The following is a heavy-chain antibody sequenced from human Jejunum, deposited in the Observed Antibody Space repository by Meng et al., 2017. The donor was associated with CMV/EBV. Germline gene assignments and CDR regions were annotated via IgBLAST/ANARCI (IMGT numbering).Heavy chain of an antibody. Sequence: TFNTYSMSWVRPAPGKGLEWVANIKQDGSEKYYVDSVKGRFTISRDNAKNSLYLQMNSPRAEDTAVYYCAREGSPGIAAAGDAFDIWGQGTMVTVSS. D-gene: IGHD6-13*01. CDR3: AREGSPGIAAAGDAFDI. V-gene: IGHV3-7*01. CDR2: IKQDGSEK. J-gene: IGHJ3*02. CDR1: TFNTYS.